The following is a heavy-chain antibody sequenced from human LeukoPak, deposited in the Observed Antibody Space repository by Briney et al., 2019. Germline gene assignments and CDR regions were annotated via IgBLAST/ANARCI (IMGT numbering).Heavy chain of an antibody. CDR3: ARIVPAGRWELYYYYYYMDV. CDR2: IYYSGST. J-gene: IGHJ6*03. Sequence: SETLSLTCTVSGGSISSYYWSWIRQPPGKGLEWIGYIYYSGSTNYNPSLKSRVTISVDTSKNQFSLKLSSVTAADTAVYYCARIVPAGRWELYYYYYYMDVWGKGTTVTVSS. V-gene: IGHV4-59*01. CDR1: GGSISSYY. D-gene: IGHD1-26*01.